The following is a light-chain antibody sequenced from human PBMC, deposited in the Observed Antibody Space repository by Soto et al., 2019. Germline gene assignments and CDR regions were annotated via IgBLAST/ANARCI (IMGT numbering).Light chain of an antibody. CDR2: EGS. CDR3: CSYAGSSTFAV. Sequence: QSALTQPASVSGSHGQSITISCTGTSSDVGSYNLVSWYQQHPGKAPKVIIYEGSKWPSGVSNRFSGSKSGNTAFLTISGLQAEDEADYYCCSYAGSSTFAVFGGGTQLTVL. CDR1: SSDVGSYNL. J-gene: IGLJ3*02. V-gene: IGLV2-23*03.